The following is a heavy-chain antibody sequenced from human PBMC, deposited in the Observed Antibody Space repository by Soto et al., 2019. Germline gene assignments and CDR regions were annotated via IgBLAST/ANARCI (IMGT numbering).Heavy chain of an antibody. CDR3: ARQGDYGDYVGDFDY. Sequence: SETLSLTCTVSGGSISSSSYYWGWIRQPPGKGLEWIGSIYYSGSTYYNPSLKSRVTISVDTSKNQFSLKLSSVTAADTAVYYCARQGDYGDYVGDFDYWGQGTLVTVSS. D-gene: IGHD4-17*01. CDR1: GGSISSSSYY. CDR2: IYYSGST. V-gene: IGHV4-39*01. J-gene: IGHJ4*02.